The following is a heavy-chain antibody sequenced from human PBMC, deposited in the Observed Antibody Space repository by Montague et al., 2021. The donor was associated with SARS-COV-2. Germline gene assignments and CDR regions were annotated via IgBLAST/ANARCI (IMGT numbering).Heavy chain of an antibody. CDR1: GFTFYNYA. J-gene: IGHJ6*02. CDR2: IYGGGIST. Sequence: SMSLSCAASGFTFYNYAMSWVRQAPDKGLEWVAVIYGGGISTYYADSVKGRFTIFRDNSKDTLYLDMNSLRAEDTAVYYCVSRYSLSPSYYGLDVWGQGTTGTVSS. D-gene: IGHD5-18*01. CDR3: VSRYSLSPSYYGLDV. V-gene: IGHV3-23*03.